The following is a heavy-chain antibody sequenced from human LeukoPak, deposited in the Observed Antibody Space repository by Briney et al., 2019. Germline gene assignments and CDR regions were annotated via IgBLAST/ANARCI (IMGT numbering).Heavy chain of an antibody. Sequence: ASVKVSCKASGYTFTSYDINWVRQAPGQGLDWMGWMNPSSGNTGYAQKFQGRVTMTRNISISTAYMELSSLRSDDSAVYFCARGRPDADWGTGTTVTPSS. V-gene: IGHV1-8*01. CDR1: GYTFTSYD. CDR2: MNPSSGNT. J-gene: IGHJ6*04. D-gene: IGHD2-2*01. CDR3: ARGRPDAD.